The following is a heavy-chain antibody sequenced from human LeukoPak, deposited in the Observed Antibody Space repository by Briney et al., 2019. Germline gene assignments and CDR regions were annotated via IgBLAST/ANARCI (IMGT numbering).Heavy chain of an antibody. V-gene: IGHV4-34*01. CDR3: ARRYYYNLGSFPFGF. CDR1: GEPFSGYF. CDR2: IHNSGTT. D-gene: IGHD3-10*01. Sequence: SETLSLTCAVSGEPFSGYFWSWIRQSSGKGLEWIGEIHNSGTTNYNPSLNSRVTISEDTSKNQFYLNLSSVTAADTAVYYCARRYYYNLGSFPFGFWGQGTLVTVSS. J-gene: IGHJ4*02.